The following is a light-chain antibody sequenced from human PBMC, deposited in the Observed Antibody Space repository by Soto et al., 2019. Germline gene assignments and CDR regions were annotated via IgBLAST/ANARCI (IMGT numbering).Light chain of an antibody. V-gene: IGLV1-44*01. J-gene: IGLJ2*01. Sequence: QPVLTQPPSASETPGQRVTISCSGSSSNIAVNSVTWYQQLPGTAPKLLMYGNNQRPSGVSDRFSGSKSGTSASLAISGLLSDFEANYYCAVWDDSLKGVVFGGGTKLTVL. CDR2: GNN. CDR1: SSNIAVNS. CDR3: AVWDDSLKGVV.